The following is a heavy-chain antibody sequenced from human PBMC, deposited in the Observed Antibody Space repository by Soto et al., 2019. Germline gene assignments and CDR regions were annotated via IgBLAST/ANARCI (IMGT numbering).Heavy chain of an antibody. CDR3: ALVPTVTGEGYYYGMDV. CDR2: INAGNGNT. V-gene: IGHV1-3*01. CDR1: GYTFTSYA. Sequence: ASVKVSCKASGYTFTSYAMHWVRQAPGQRLEWMGWINAGNGNTTYSQKFQGRVTITRDTSASTAYMELSSLRSEDTAVYYCALVPTVTGEGYYYGMDVWGQGTTVTVSS. J-gene: IGHJ6*02. D-gene: IGHD4-17*01.